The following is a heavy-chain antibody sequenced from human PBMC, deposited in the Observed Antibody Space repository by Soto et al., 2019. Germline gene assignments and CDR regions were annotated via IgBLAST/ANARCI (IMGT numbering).Heavy chain of an antibody. CDR2: INSDGSST. V-gene: IGHV3-74*01. Sequence: EVQLVESGGGLVQPGGSLRLSCAASGFTFSSYWMHWVRQAPGKGLVWVSRINSDGSSTSYADSVKGRFTISRDNAKNTLYLQMNSLRAEDTAVYYCARGPEDIVVVVAAGHTPPGRMDVWGQGTTVTVSS. CDR1: GFTFSSYW. CDR3: ARGPEDIVVVVAAGHTPPGRMDV. D-gene: IGHD2-15*01. J-gene: IGHJ6*02.